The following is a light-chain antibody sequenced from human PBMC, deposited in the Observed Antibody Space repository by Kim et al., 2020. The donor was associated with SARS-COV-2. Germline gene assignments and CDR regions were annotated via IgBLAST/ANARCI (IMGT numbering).Light chain of an antibody. CDR2: GAS. Sequence: EILMTQSPATLSVSPGERATLSCMASQSVSSNLAWYQQKPGQAPRLLIYGASTRATGIPARFSGSGSGTEFTLTIGSLQSEDFAVYYCQQYNNWPPGTFGQGTKLEI. V-gene: IGKV3-15*01. J-gene: IGKJ2*01. CDR1: QSVSSN. CDR3: QQYNNWPPGT.